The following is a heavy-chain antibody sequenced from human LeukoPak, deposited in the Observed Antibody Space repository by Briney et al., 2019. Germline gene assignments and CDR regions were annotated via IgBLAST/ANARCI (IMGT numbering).Heavy chain of an antibody. CDR3: ARGVGSGSRLRAGDY. Sequence: PGGSLRLSCAASGFTFSGYAMSWVRQAPGKGLEWVSVISGSGSSKSYTDSVKGRFTISRDNSKNTLYLQMNSLRAEDTAVYYCARGVGSGSRLRAGDYWGQGTLVTVSS. CDR1: GFTFSGYA. D-gene: IGHD1-26*01. J-gene: IGHJ4*02. V-gene: IGHV3-23*01. CDR2: ISGSGSSK.